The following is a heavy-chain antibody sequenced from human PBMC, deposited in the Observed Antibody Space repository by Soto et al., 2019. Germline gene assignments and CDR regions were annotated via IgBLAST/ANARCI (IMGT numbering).Heavy chain of an antibody. J-gene: IGHJ3*02. CDR1: GFTFSSYA. Sequence: LRLSCAASGFTFSSYAMHWVRQAPGKGLEWVAVISYDGSNKYYADSVKGRFTISRDNSRNTLYLQMNSLRAEDTAVYYCARAERQYYYDTSAFDIWGQGTMVTVSS. V-gene: IGHV3-30-3*01. D-gene: IGHD3-22*01. CDR3: ARAERQYYYDTSAFDI. CDR2: ISYDGSNK.